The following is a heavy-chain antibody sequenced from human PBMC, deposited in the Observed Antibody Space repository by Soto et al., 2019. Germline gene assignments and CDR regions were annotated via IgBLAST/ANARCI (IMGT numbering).Heavy chain of an antibody. CDR1: GGTLSSYS. CDR2: IIPIFGTA. J-gene: IGHJ5*02. Sequence: QVQLVQSGAAVKKPGSSVKVSCKASGGTLSSYSISWVRQAPGQGLEWMGGIIPIFGTANYAQKFQGRVTLSGNKSTSTAYMELTNLTSEDTAVYYWARSRLGVKLPSYNWFDPWGQGTRVTVPS. D-gene: IGHD3-16*02. V-gene: IGHV1-69*06. CDR3: ARSRLGVKLPSYNWFDP.